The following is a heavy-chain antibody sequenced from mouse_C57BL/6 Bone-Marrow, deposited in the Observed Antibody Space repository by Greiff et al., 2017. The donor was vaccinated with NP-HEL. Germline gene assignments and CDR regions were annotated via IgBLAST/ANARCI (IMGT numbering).Heavy chain of an antibody. V-gene: IGHV1-53*01. CDR3: ARGGSSGYAWFAY. CDR1: GYTFTSYW. Sequence: QVQLQQPGTELVKPGASVKLSCKASGYTFTSYWMHWVKQRPGQGLEWIGNINPSNGGTNYNEKFKSKATLTVDKSSSTAYMQLTSLTSEDSAVYYCARGGSSGYAWFAYWGQGTLVTVSA. CDR2: INPSNGGT. J-gene: IGHJ3*01. D-gene: IGHD3-2*02.